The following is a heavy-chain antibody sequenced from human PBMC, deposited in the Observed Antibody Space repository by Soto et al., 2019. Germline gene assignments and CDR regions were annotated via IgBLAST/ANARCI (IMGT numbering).Heavy chain of an antibody. Sequence: ASVKVSCKASGYTFTSYYMHWVRQAPGQGLEWMGIINPSGGSTSYAQKFQGRVTMTRDTSTSTVYMELSSLRSEDTAVYYCASMTASSGYDYYYYYGRDVWGQGDTVTVSS. V-gene: IGHV1-46*01. CDR1: GYTFTSYY. CDR2: INPSGGST. D-gene: IGHD5-12*01. CDR3: ASMTASSGYDYYYYYGRDV. J-gene: IGHJ6*02.